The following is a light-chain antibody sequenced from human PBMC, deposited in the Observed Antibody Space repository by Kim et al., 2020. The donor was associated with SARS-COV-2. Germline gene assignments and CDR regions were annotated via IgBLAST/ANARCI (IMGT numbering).Light chain of an antibody. CDR1: QGIGNY. J-gene: IGKJ2*01. CDR3: QKYNSAPYT. V-gene: IGKV1-27*01. Sequence: SASVGDRVPITCRARQGIGNYLAWYQQKPGKGPDLLIYAASTLQSGVPSRFSGSGSGTDFTLTISSLQPEDVATYYCQKYNSAPYTFGQGTKLEIK. CDR2: AAS.